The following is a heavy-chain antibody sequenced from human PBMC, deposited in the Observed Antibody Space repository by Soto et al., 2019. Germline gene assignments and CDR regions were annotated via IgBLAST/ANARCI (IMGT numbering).Heavy chain of an antibody. Sequence: GGSLRLSCAASGFSFRSYAMHWVRQAPGKGLEWVAVIWYDGVNKYYADSVKGRFTISRDNSNNTLYVQMNSLKAEDTAVYYCVRGPYSRTAGRLAFLHKWGPGTLVTVSS. J-gene: IGHJ4*01. CDR2: IWYDGVNK. D-gene: IGHD1-1*01. CDR3: VRGPYSRTAGRLAFLHK. V-gene: IGHV3-33*08. CDR1: GFSFRSYA.